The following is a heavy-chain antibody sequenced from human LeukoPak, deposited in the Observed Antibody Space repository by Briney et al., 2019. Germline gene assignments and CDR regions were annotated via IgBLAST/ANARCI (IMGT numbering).Heavy chain of an antibody. V-gene: IGHV3-15*01. D-gene: IGHD3-9*01. CDR2: IKSKTDGGTI. J-gene: IGHJ4*02. Sequence: GGSLRLSCAASGFTFSDAWMNWVRQAPGKGLEWVGRIKSKTDGGTIDYAAPVKGRFTISRDDSKNTVYLQMNSLGAEDTAVYYCASSAGYDILTAYLLDYWGQGTLVTVSS. CDR3: ASSAGYDILTAYLLDY. CDR1: GFTFSDAW.